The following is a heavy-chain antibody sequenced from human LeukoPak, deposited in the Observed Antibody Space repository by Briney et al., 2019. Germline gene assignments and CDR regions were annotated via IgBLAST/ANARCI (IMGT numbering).Heavy chain of an antibody. Sequence: SETLSLTCAVHGGSFSGYYWSWIRQPPGKGLEWIGEINHSGSTNYNPSLKSRVTISVDTSKNQFSLKLSSVTAADTAVYYCARAGYSYGTWYFDYWGQGTLVTVSS. V-gene: IGHV4-34*01. D-gene: IGHD5-18*01. CDR2: INHSGST. CDR1: GGSFSGYY. J-gene: IGHJ4*02. CDR3: ARAGYSYGTWYFDY.